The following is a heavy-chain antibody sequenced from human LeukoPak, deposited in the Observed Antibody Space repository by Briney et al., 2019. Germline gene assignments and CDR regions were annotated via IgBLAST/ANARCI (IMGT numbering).Heavy chain of an antibody. Sequence: SVKVSCKASGDTFDSHALSWVRQAPGQGLEWMGAIIPMYGTANYAQKFQGRVAIIADKSTSTAYMELNSLTSEDTAVYYCAIAQNNHGYVYFGMDVWGKGTAVTVSS. CDR2: IIPMYGTA. CDR1: GDTFDSHA. J-gene: IGHJ6*04. CDR3: AIAQNNHGYVYFGMDV. D-gene: IGHD5-12*01. V-gene: IGHV1-69*06.